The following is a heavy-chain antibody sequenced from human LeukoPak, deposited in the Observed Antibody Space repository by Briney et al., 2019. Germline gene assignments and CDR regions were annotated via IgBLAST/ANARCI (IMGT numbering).Heavy chain of an antibody. D-gene: IGHD3-3*01. CDR3: ARHSPYGFWSGYFAPAYYGMDV. J-gene: IGHJ6*02. CDR2: IYYSGST. CDR1: GGSISSYY. V-gene: IGHV4-59*08. Sequence: PSETLSLTCTVSGGSISSYYWSWIRQPPGKGLEWIGYIYYSGSTNYNPSLKSRVTISVDTSKNQFSLKLSSVTAADAAVYYCARHSPYGFWSGYFAPAYYGMDVWGQGTTVTVSS.